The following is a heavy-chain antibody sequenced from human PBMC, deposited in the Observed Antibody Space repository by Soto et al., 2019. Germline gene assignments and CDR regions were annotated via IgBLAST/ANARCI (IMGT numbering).Heavy chain of an antibody. CDR1: GFTFSSYA. CDR2: INSDGGST. V-gene: IGHV3-74*01. Sequence: GGSLRLSCAASGFTFSSYAMHWVRQAPGKGLVWVSRINSDGGSTSYADSVKGRFTISRDNAKNTLYLQMNSLRAEDTAVYYCAVAVAGPTAIGYWGQGTLVTVSS. CDR3: AVAVAGPTAIGY. J-gene: IGHJ4*02. D-gene: IGHD6-19*01.